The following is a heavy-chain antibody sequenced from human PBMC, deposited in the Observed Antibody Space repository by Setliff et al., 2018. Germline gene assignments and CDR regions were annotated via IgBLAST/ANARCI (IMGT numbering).Heavy chain of an antibody. D-gene: IGHD3-22*01. CDR2: INPNSGGT. CDR3: ARSNSLITMIVVVITNPDY. CDR1: GYTFTGYY. Sequence: ASVKVSCKASGYTFTGYYMHWVRQAPGQGLEWMGWINPNSGGTNYAQKFQGGVTMTRDTSISTAYMELSRLRSDDTAVYYCARSNSLITMIVVVITNPDYWGQGTLVTVSS. V-gene: IGHV1-2*02. J-gene: IGHJ4*02.